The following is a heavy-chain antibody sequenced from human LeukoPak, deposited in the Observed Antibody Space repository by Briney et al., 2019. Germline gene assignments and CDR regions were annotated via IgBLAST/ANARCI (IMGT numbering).Heavy chain of an antibody. J-gene: IGHJ4*02. CDR3: AIGRGGQQLGDN. CDR1: EYSSPNYC. D-gene: IGHD6-13*01. CDR2: IYPDDSDT. Sequence: GESLKISWKHSEYSSPNYCIGWVRQMPGKGLEWMGIIYPDDSDTRYSPSFQGQVTISTDKSISTAYLQWSSLRASDTAMYYCAIGRGGQQLGDNWGQGTLVTVSS. V-gene: IGHV5-51*01.